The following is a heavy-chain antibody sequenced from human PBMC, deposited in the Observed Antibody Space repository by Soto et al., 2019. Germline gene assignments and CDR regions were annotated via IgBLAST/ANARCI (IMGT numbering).Heavy chain of an antibody. CDR2: ISGSGGSA. CDR1: GFTFSNYA. Sequence: LRLSCAASGFTFSNYAMTWVRQGPGNGLEWVSAISGSGGSAYYADSVKGRFTISRDNSKNTLYLQMNSLRADDSGVYYCAKDPYSGVLVPVAIGFDPWGPGTLVTVSS. V-gene: IGHV3-23*01. J-gene: IGHJ5*02. D-gene: IGHD2-2*01. CDR3: AKDPYSGVLVPVAIGFDP.